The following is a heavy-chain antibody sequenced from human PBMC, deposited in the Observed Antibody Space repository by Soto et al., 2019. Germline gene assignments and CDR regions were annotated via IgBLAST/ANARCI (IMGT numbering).Heavy chain of an antibody. CDR3: ARGVRTYYDSSGYYGLGY. V-gene: IGHV1-69*01. D-gene: IGHD3-22*01. J-gene: IGHJ4*02. CDR2: IIPIFGTA. Sequence: QVQLVQSGAEVKKPGSSVKVSCKASGGTFSSYAISWVRQAPGQGLEWMGGIIPIFGTANYAQKFQGRVTITADESTSTAYMGLSSLRSEDTAVYYCARGVRTYYDSSGYYGLGYWGQGTLVTVSS. CDR1: GGTFSSYA.